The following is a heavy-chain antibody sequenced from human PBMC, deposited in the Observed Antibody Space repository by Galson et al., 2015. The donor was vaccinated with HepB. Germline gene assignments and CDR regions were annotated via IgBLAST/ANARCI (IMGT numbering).Heavy chain of an antibody. Sequence: SLRLSCAASGFTFSSFAIHWVRQAPGKGLEWVSGISGTGGGTYYADSVKGRFAISRDKAKNTLYLQMNSLRAEDTAVYYCTRDQAGGFDYWGQGTLVTVSS. J-gene: IGHJ4*02. V-gene: IGHV3-23*01. D-gene: IGHD4-23*01. CDR1: GFTFSSFA. CDR2: ISGTGGGT. CDR3: TRDQAGGFDY.